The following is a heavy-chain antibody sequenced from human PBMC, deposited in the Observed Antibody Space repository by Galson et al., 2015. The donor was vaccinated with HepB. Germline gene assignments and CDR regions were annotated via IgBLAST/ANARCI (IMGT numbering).Heavy chain of an antibody. CDR1: GFTFSSYA. D-gene: IGHD6-6*01. CDR2: ISGSGGST. V-gene: IGHV3-23*01. CDR3: AKGIAARPDYYYGMDV. J-gene: IGHJ6*02. Sequence: SLRLSCAASGFTFSSYAMSWVRQAPGEGLKWVSGISGSGGSTYYADSVKGRFTISRDNSKNTLYLQMNSLRAEDTAVYYCAKGIAARPDYYYGMDVRGQGTTVTVSS.